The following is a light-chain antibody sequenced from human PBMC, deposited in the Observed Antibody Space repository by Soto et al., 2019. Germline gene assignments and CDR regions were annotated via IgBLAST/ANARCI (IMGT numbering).Light chain of an antibody. J-gene: IGKJ5*01. Sequence: DIQMTQSPSTLSASVGDRVTITCRASQSIRSLLAWYQQKPGKAPKVLIYDASSLGSGVPSRFSGSGSGTEFTLTSRSLQTDKVATYFCQQYPAYSTIGQGTRLEIK. V-gene: IGKV1-5*01. CDR2: DAS. CDR1: QSIRSL. CDR3: QQYPAYST.